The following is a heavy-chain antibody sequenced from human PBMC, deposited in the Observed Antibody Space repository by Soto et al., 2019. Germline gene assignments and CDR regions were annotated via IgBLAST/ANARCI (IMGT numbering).Heavy chain of an antibody. D-gene: IGHD4-17*01. V-gene: IGHV3-30-3*01. CDR3: ARGNYDDYDHWYFDL. J-gene: IGHJ2*01. Sequence: QVQLVESGGGVVQPGRSLRLSCAASGFTFSSYAMHWVRQAPGKGLEWVAVISYDGSNKYYADSVKGRFTISRDNSKNTLYRQMNSLRAENTAVYYCARGNYDDYDHWYFDLWGRGTLVTVSS. CDR2: ISYDGSNK. CDR1: GFTFSSYA.